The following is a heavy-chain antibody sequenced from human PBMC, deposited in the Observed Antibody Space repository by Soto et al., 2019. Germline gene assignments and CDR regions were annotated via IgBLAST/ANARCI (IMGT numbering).Heavy chain of an antibody. CDR3: ARDLPPVVAAPGYFDY. V-gene: IGHV1-69*04. CDR2: IIPILGIA. Sequence: GASVKVSCKASGGTFSSYTISWVRQAPGQGLEWMGRIIPILGIANYAQKFQGRVTITADKSTGTAYMELSSLRSEDTAVYYCARDLPPVVAAPGYFDYWGQGTLVTVSS. J-gene: IGHJ4*02. CDR1: GGTFSSYT. D-gene: IGHD2-15*01.